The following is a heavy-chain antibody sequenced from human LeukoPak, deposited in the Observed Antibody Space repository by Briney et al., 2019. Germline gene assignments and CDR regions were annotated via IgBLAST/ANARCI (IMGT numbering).Heavy chain of an antibody. J-gene: IGHJ4*02. Sequence: GRSLRLSCAASGFTFDDYAMHWVRQAPGKGLEWVSGISLNSGSIGYADSVKGRFTISRDNAKNSLYLQMNSLRAEDTALYYCFGGQGVDYWGEGTLVSVSS. D-gene: IGHD3-16*01. CDR2: ISLNSGSI. V-gene: IGHV3-9*01. CDR3: FGGQGVDY. CDR1: GFTFDDYA.